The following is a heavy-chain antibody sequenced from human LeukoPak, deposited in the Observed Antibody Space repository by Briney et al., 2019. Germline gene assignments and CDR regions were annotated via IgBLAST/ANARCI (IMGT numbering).Heavy chain of an antibody. Sequence: ASVKVSCKASGYTFTSYGISWVRQAPGQGLEWTGWISSYNGNTHYAQKLQGRVTMTTDTSPSTAYMELRSLRSDDTAVYYCARDKPDRAAGHEDYWGQGTLVTVSS. CDR3: ARDKPDRAAGHEDY. CDR2: ISSYNGNT. CDR1: GYTFTSYG. J-gene: IGHJ4*02. D-gene: IGHD6-13*01. V-gene: IGHV1-18*01.